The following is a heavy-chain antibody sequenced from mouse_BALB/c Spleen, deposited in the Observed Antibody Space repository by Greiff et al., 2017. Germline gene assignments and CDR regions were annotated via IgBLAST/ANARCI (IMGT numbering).Heavy chain of an antibody. CDR3: ARAYGHWYFDV. J-gene: IGHJ1*01. D-gene: IGHD1-2*01. CDR1: GFTFSRFG. Sequence: GGAGGGIVQPGGCRTQTCASSGFTFSRFGLHWVRQAPEKGLEWVAYISSCSSTIYYADTVKGRFTISRDNPKNTLFLQMTSLRSEDTAMYYCARAYGHWYFDVWGAGTTVTVSS. V-gene: IGHV5-17*02. CDR2: ISSCSSTI.